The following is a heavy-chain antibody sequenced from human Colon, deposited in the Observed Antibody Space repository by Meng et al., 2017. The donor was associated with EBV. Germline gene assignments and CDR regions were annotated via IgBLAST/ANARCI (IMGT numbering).Heavy chain of an antibody. D-gene: IGHD6-19*01. J-gene: IGHJ4*02. V-gene: IGHV7-4-1*02. CDR1: GYTFTRYP. Sequence: QGQLVQCVSELKKPGASVKVSCKASGYTFTRYPMNWVRQAPGQGLEWMGWISTNTGNPTYAQGFTGRFVFSVDTSVSTAYLQISSLKAEDTAVYYCGTLKYTSGFYGPAYWGQGALVTVSS. CDR2: ISTNTGNP. CDR3: GTLKYTSGFYGPAY.